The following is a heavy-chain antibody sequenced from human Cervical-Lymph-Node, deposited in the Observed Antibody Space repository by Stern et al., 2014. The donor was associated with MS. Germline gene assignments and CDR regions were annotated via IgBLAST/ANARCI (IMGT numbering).Heavy chain of an antibody. V-gene: IGHV1-46*01. CDR1: GYSFTRYF. Sequence: QVQLGQSGADVKKPGASVKVSCMASGYSFTRYFINWVRQAPGQGLEWMGIINPSAGNTNYAQKFQGRVVMTSDTSTGTVYMELSSLRSEDTAVYYCARDEGADYWGQGTLVTVSS. CDR2: INPSAGNT. J-gene: IGHJ4*02. CDR3: ARDEGADY.